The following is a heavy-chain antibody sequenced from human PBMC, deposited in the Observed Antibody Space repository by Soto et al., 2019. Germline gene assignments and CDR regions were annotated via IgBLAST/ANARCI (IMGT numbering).Heavy chain of an antibody. Sequence: GGSLRLSCAASGLTFSTYAMNWVRQAPGKGLEWVSSISSSSSFRYYADSVKGRFTISRDNAKNSLYLQMNSLRAQDTAVYYCARGAPGRDGYNLDFQHWGQGTLVTVSS. CDR1: GLTFSTYA. CDR2: ISSSSSFR. CDR3: ARGAPGRDGYNLDFQH. D-gene: IGHD5-12*01. V-gene: IGHV3-21*01. J-gene: IGHJ1*01.